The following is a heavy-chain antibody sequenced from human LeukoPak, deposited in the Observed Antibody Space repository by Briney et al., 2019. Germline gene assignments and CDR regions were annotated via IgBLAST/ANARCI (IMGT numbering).Heavy chain of an antibody. D-gene: IGHD5-18*01. Sequence: GESLKISCKGSGSRFTNYWIAGVRQMPGKGLEWMGIIYPGDSDTRYSPSFQGQVTISADKSISTAYLQWNSLKASDTAMYYCARRHKRGAYSYGVDYWGQGTLVTVSS. CDR3: ARRHKRGAYSYGVDY. CDR2: IYPGDSDT. J-gene: IGHJ4*02. CDR1: GSRFTNYW. V-gene: IGHV5-51*01.